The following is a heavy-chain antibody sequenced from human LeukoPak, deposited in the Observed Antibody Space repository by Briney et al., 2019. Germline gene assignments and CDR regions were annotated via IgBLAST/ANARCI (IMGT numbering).Heavy chain of an antibody. CDR3: AKDSGYLDY. Sequence: QTGRSLRLSCAASGFTFRSYGMHWVRQAPGKGLEWVAVISYDGSNKYYADSVKGRFTISRDDSKNTLYLQMNSLRAEDTAVYYCAKDSGYLDYWGQGTLVTVSS. D-gene: IGHD6-13*01. V-gene: IGHV3-30*18. J-gene: IGHJ4*02. CDR1: GFTFRSYG. CDR2: ISYDGSNK.